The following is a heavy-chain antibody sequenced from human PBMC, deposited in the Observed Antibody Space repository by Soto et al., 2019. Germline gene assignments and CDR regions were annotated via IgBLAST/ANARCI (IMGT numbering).Heavy chain of an antibody. CDR3: ARDPPWGSGTALDYYFYGMDV. Sequence: WASVKVSCKASGYIFTGFYMHWVRQAPGQGLEWMGWINANSGDTFYAQKFQGRLTMTRDTSLSTVYMELNSLTFDDTAVYYCARDPPWGSGTALDYYFYGMDVWGQGTTVTVSS. CDR2: INANSGDT. D-gene: IGHD3-10*01. CDR1: GYIFTGFY. V-gene: IGHV1-2*02. J-gene: IGHJ6*02.